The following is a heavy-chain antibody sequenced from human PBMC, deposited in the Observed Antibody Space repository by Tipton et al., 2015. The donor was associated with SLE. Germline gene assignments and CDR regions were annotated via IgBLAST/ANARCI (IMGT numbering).Heavy chain of an antibody. CDR2: IYYSGST. Sequence: GLVKPSETLSLSCTVSGDSINSYNWSWIRQPPGKGLDWIGYIYYSGSTNYNPALKSRVTISVNTSRNQFSLRLSSMTATDTAVYYCARRAARLGYYFDYWGQGTLVTVSS. D-gene: IGHD6-6*01. CDR3: ARRAARLGYYFDY. J-gene: IGHJ4*02. V-gene: IGHV4-59*01. CDR1: GDSINSYN.